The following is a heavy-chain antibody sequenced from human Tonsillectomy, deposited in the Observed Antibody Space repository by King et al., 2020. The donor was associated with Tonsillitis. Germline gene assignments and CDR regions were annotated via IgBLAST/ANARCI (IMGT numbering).Heavy chain of an antibody. Sequence: QLVQSGAEVKKPGSSVKVSCKASGGTFSSYAISWVRQAPGQGLEWMGRIIPILGIANYAQKSQGRVTITADKSTSTAYMELSSLRSEDTAVYYCAREEGNYYGSGSYYNYWGQGTLVTVSS. CDR3: AREEGNYYGSGSYYNY. D-gene: IGHD3-10*01. V-gene: IGHV1-69*04. CDR2: IIPILGIA. CDR1: GGTFSSYA. J-gene: IGHJ4*02.